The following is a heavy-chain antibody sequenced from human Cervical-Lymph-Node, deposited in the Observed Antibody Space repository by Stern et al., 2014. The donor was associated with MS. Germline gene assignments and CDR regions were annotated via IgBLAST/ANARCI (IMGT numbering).Heavy chain of an antibody. CDR2: IYYSGST. CDR1: GGSISSSSYY. D-gene: IGHD6-19*01. V-gene: IGHV4-39*01. J-gene: IGHJ4*02. Sequence: QVQLQESGPGLVKPSETLSLTCTVSGGSISSSSYYWGWIRQPPGKGLEWIGSIYYSGSTYYNPYLKSRVTISVYTYKNKFSLKLSSVTAADTAVYYCARGGAVARVDYWGQGTLVTVSS. CDR3: ARGGAVARVDY.